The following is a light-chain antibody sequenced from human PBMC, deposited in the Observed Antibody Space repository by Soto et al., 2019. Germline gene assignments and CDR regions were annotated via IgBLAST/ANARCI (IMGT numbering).Light chain of an antibody. Sequence: QSVLTQPASVSGSPGQSITISCTGTSSDVGGYNYVSWYQQHPGKAPKLMIYDVSNRPSGVSNRFSGSKSGNTASLTISGLQAEDEADYYCSSYTSSSTVLFCGGTTLTV. CDR2: DVS. CDR1: SSDVGGYNY. CDR3: SSYTSSSTVL. V-gene: IGLV2-14*01. J-gene: IGLJ2*01.